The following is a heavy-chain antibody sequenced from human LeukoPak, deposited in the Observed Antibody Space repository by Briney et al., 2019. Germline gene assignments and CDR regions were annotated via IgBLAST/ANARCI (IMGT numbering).Heavy chain of an antibody. V-gene: IGHV3-7*01. CDR1: GFTFSSYW. J-gene: IGHJ3*02. Sequence: GGSLRLSCAASGFTFSSYWMSWVRQAPGKGLEWVANIKQDGSEKYYVDSVKGRFTISRDNSKNTLYLQMNSLRAEDTAVYYCARGPYYYDSSEEAFDIWGQGTMVTVSS. D-gene: IGHD3-22*01. CDR2: IKQDGSEK. CDR3: ARGPYYYDSSEEAFDI.